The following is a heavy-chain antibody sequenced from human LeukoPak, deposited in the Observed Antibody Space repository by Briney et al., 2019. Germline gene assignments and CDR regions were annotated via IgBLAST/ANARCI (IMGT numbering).Heavy chain of an antibody. Sequence: ASVKVSCKASGYTFTNYDLNWVRQATGQGLEWMGWMNLNSGNTGYAQKFQGRVTITRNTSISTAYMELRSLRSDDTAVYYCARGLQENLAWLTAFSAFDVWGPGTMVTVSS. D-gene: IGHD6-19*01. CDR3: ARGLQENLAWLTAFSAFDV. V-gene: IGHV1-8*03. CDR1: GYTFTNYD. J-gene: IGHJ3*01. CDR2: MNLNSGNT.